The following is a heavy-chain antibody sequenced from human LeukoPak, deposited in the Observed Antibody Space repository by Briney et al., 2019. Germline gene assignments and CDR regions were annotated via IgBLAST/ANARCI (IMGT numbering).Heavy chain of an antibody. CDR2: ISASGGGT. J-gene: IGHJ6*03. CDR1: GFTFSSYA. CDR3: AKEGSDSFYYYMDV. Sequence: GGSLRLSCAASGFTFSSYAMSWVRQAPGKGLEWISSISASGGGTYYADSVKGRFTISRDNSKNTLYLQMNSLRAEDTAVYYCAKEGSDSFYYYMDVWGKGTTVTVSS. V-gene: IGHV3-23*01.